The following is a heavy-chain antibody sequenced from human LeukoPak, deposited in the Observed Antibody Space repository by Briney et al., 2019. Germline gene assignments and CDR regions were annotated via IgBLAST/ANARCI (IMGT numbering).Heavy chain of an antibody. CDR3: AAPGCSSACYYYMDV. CDR2: IKEDGSEK. CDR1: EFTFSSCW. V-gene: IGHV3-7*01. J-gene: IGHJ6*03. D-gene: IGHD2-2*01. Sequence: GGSLRLSCVASEFTFSSCWMSWVRQAPGKGLEWVAYIKEDGSEKDYVDSVKGRFTVSRDNAKNSLYLQMNSLGAEDTAVYYCAAPGCSSACYYYMDVWGKGTTVTVSS.